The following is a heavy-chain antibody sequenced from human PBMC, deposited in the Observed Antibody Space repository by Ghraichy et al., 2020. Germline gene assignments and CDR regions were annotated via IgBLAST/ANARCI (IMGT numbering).Heavy chain of an antibody. Sequence: GGSLRLSCAASGFTFSSYGMHWVRQAPGKGLEWVAFIRYDGSNKYYADSVKGRFTISRDNSKNTLYLQMNSLRAEDTAVYYCAKDSYSNYYYYGMDVWGQGTTVTVSS. CDR2: IRYDGSNK. J-gene: IGHJ6*02. V-gene: IGHV3-30*02. D-gene: IGHD4-11*01. CDR1: GFTFSSYG. CDR3: AKDSYSNYYYYGMDV.